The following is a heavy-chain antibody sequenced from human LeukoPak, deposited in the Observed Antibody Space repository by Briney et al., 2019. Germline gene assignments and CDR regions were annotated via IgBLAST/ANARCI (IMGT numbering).Heavy chain of an antibody. V-gene: IGHV3-30*04. Sequence: PGGSLRLSCAASGFTFSSYAMHWVRQAPGKGLEWVAVISYDGSNKYYADSVKGRFTISRDNSKNTLYLQMNSLRAEDTAVYYCAKVAKYYYGSETYYFFEHWGQGTPVTAPS. CDR1: GFTFSSYA. D-gene: IGHD3-10*01. CDR2: ISYDGSNK. CDR3: AKVAKYYYGSETYYFFEH. J-gene: IGHJ4*02.